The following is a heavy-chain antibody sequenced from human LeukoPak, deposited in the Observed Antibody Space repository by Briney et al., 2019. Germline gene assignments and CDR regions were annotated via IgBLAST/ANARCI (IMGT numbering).Heavy chain of an antibody. J-gene: IGHJ4*02. V-gene: IGHV3-69-1*01. CDR1: GFTFSTYP. CDR3: AAHSSGWAVDY. D-gene: IGHD6-19*01. Sequence: GGSLRLSCAASGFTFSTYPMNWVRQAPGKGLEWISHIRGSGTTDYADSVKGRFTISRDNAKNSLYLQLSSLRAEDTAVYYCAAHSSGWAVDYWGQGTLVTVSS. CDR2: IRGSGTT.